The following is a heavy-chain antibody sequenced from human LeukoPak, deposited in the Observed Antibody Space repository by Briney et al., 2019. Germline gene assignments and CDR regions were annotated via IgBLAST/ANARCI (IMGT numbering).Heavy chain of an antibody. V-gene: IGHV3-23*01. J-gene: IGHJ4*02. Sequence: GGSLRLSCAASGFTFSSYAMSWVRQAPGKGLEWVSAISGSGGSTYYADSVKGRFTISRDNSKNTLYLQMNSLRAEDTAIYYCARDWNDGDPFYYFDFWGQGTLVTVSS. CDR3: ARDWNDGDPFYYFDF. CDR1: GFTFSSYA. D-gene: IGHD1-1*01. CDR2: ISGSGGST.